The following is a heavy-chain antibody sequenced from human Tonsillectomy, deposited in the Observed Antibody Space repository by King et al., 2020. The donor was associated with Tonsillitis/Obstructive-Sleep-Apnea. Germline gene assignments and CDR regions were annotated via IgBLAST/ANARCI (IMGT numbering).Heavy chain of an antibody. J-gene: IGHJ4*02. CDR3: ARANSYYFDY. V-gene: IGHV3-11*05. D-gene: IGHD4-23*01. Sequence: VQLVESGGGLVKPGGSLRLSCAASGFTFSDYYMSWIRQAPGKGLEWFSYISSSSSKSNYADSVKGRFTISRDNAKNTLYLQMNSLRAEDTAVYYCARANSYYFDYWGQGTLVTVSS. CDR1: GFTFSDYY. CDR2: ISSSSSKS.